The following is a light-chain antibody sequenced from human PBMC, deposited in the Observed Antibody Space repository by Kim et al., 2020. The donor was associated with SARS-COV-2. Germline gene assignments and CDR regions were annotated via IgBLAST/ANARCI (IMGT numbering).Light chain of an antibody. CDR1: QSIVSY. CDR3: QQSYSSPWT. V-gene: IGKV1-39*01. J-gene: IGKJ1*01. CDR2: GAS. Sequence: ASVGDRVTITCRATQSIVSYLNWYQQKPGKAPKLLIYGASTLQSGVPSRFSGSGSGTDFTLTMSSLQAEDFATYYCQQSYSSPWTFGQGTKVEIK.